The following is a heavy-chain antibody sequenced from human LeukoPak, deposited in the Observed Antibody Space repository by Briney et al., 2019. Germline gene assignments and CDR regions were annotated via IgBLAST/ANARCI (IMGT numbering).Heavy chain of an antibody. CDR2: IYSGGST. D-gene: IGHD1-26*01. Sequence: GGSLRLSCAASGFTVSSNYMSWVRQAPGKGLEWVSVIYSGGSTYYADSVKGRFTISRDNSKNSKNTLYLQVSSLRAEDTAVYYCAKERSGSYLGYFDLWGRGTLVTVSS. CDR1: GFTVSSNY. CDR3: AKERSGSYLGYFDL. J-gene: IGHJ2*01. V-gene: IGHV3-53*01.